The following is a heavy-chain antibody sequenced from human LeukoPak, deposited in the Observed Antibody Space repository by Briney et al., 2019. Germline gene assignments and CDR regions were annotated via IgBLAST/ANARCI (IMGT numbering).Heavy chain of an antibody. CDR1: GGSISSGSYY. J-gene: IGHJ5*02. Sequence: SETLSLTCTVSGGSISSGSYYWSWIRQPAGKGLEWIGRIYTSGSTNYNPSLKSRVTISVDTSKNQFSLKLSSVTAADTAVYYCARVYGYWFDPWGQGTLVTVSS. CDR3: ARVYGYWFDP. CDR2: IYTSGST. D-gene: IGHD5/OR15-5a*01. V-gene: IGHV4-61*02.